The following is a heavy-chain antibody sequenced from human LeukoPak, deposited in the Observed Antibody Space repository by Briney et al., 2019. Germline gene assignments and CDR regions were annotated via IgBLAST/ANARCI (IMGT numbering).Heavy chain of an antibody. CDR1: GYRFTTYW. CDR2: IYPGDSDT. V-gene: IGHV5-51*01. Sequence: GESLKISCEGSGYRFTTYWIGWVRQMPGKGLEWMGIIYPGDSDTRYSPSFQGQVTISVDTSVSTAYLQWSSLKASDSAIYYCARPMVAAPGKGFLYWGQGTLVTVSS. D-gene: IGHD6-13*01. CDR3: ARPMVAAPGKGFLY. J-gene: IGHJ4*02.